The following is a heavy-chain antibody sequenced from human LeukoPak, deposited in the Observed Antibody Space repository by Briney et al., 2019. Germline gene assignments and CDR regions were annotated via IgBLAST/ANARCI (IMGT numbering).Heavy chain of an antibody. D-gene: IGHD6-13*01. J-gene: IGHJ4*02. CDR1: GFAFNTHW. CDR2: INQDGSEK. V-gene: IGHV3-7*01. CDR3: ARDHVAPGTLIDY. Sequence: GGSLTLSCPASGFAFNTHWMTWVRQAPGKGLEWVANINQDGSEKYYVDSVKGRFTISTDNAKNSLYLQMDSLRAEDTAVYYCARDHVAPGTLIDYWGQGTLVTVSS.